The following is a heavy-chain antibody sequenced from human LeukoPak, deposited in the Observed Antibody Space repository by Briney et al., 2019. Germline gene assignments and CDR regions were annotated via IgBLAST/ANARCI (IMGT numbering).Heavy chain of an antibody. CDR2: IKQDGSEK. CDR3: AREGSLNCSGGSCWYYFDY. CDR1: GFTFSSYW. V-gene: IGHV3-7*01. D-gene: IGHD2-15*01. J-gene: IGHJ4*02. Sequence: GGSLRLSCAASGFTFSSYWMSWVRQAPGKGLEWVANIKQDGSEKYYVDSVKGRFTISRDNAKNSLYLQMNSLRAEDTAVYYCAREGSLNCSGGSCWYYFDYWGQGTLVTVSS.